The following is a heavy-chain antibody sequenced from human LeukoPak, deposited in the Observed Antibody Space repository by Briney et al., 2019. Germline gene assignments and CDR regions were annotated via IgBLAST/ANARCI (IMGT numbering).Heavy chain of an antibody. CDR2: ISYDGSNK. J-gene: IGHJ3*02. CDR3: AKDEKQWLIDAFDI. V-gene: IGHV3-30*18. CDR1: GFTFSSYG. Sequence: PGGSLRLSGAASGFTFSSYGMHWVRQAPGKGLEWVAVISYDGSNKYYADSVKGRFTISRDNSKNTLYLQMNSLRAEDTAVYYCAKDEKQWLIDAFDIWGQGTMVTVSS. D-gene: IGHD6-19*01.